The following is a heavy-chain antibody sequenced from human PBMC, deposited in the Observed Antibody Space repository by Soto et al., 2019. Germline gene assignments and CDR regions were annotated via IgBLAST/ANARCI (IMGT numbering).Heavy chain of an antibody. D-gene: IGHD3-10*01. CDR2: IYYSGST. Sequence: LSLTCTVSGGSISSGGYYWSWIRQHPGKGLEWIGYIYYSGSTYYNPSLKSRVTISVDTSKNQFSLKLSSVTAADTAVYYCARDPLYYYGSGSYYKGRGMDVWGQGTTVTVSS. CDR1: GGSISSGGYY. V-gene: IGHV4-31*03. CDR3: ARDPLYYYGSGSYYKGRGMDV. J-gene: IGHJ6*02.